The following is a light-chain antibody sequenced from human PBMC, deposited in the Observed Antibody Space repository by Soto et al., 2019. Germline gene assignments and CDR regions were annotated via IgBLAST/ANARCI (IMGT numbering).Light chain of an antibody. CDR1: SSDVGGYNY. V-gene: IGLV2-14*01. J-gene: IGLJ1*01. Sequence: QSALTQPASVSGSPGQSITISCTGTSSDVGGYNYVSWYQQHPGKAPKLMIYEVSNRPSRVSNRFSGSKSGNTASLTISGLQAEDEADYYCSSYTSSSTLDYVFGTGTKVTVL. CDR2: EVS. CDR3: SSYTSSSTLDYV.